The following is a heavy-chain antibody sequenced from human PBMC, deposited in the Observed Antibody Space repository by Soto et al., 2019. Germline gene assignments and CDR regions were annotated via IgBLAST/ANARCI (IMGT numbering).Heavy chain of an antibody. J-gene: IGHJ5*02. V-gene: IGHV1-8*01. CDR2: MNPTSGKT. CDR3: VRTTDATMAQDANWFDP. CDR1: GYTFTSYD. Sequence: QVQLVQSGAEVKKPGASVKVSCKASGYTFTSYDINWVRQAPGQGLEWMGWMNPTSGKTGYAQKFQGRVTMTWNTSISTAYLELGSLRSEDTALYDCVRTTDATMAQDANWFDPWGQGTMVTVSS. D-gene: IGHD4-4*01.